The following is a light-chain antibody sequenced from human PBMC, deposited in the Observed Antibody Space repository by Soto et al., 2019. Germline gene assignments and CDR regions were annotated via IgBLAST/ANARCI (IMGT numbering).Light chain of an antibody. CDR3: SSYTSSSTGV. Sequence: QSVLTQPASVSGSPGQSITISCTGTSSDVGGYNYVSWYQQHPGKAPKLMIYEVSNRPSGVSNRFSGSKSGNTASLTISGLQAEDDADYYCSSYTSSSTGVFGGGTKRTVL. V-gene: IGLV2-14*01. CDR1: SSDVGGYNY. J-gene: IGLJ3*02. CDR2: EVS.